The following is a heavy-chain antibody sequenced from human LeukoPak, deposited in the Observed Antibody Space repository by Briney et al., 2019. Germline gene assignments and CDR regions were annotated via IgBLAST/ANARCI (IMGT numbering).Heavy chain of an antibody. D-gene: IGHD6-19*01. Sequence: SETLSLTCAVYGGSFSGYYWSWIRQPAGKGLEWIGRIYTSGSTNYNPSLKSRVTISVDTSKNQFSLKLSSVTAADTAVYYCARGGSGYSSGRSDAFDIWGQGTMVTVSS. V-gene: IGHV4-59*10. CDR3: ARGGSGYSSGRSDAFDI. CDR2: IYTSGST. J-gene: IGHJ3*02. CDR1: GGSFSGYY.